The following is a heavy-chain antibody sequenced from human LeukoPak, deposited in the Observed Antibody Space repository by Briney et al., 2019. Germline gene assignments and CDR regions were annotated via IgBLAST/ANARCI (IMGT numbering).Heavy chain of an antibody. CDR3: ARHPVVVVAATFYAFDI. CDR1: GVSISSYY. V-gene: IGHV4-59*08. CDR2: IYYSGST. J-gene: IGHJ3*02. Sequence: PSETLSLTCTVSGVSISSYYWSWIRQPPGKGLEWIGYIYYSGSTNYNPSPKSRVTISVDTSKNQFSLKLSSVTAADTAAYYCARHPVVVVAATFYAFDIWGQGTMVTVSS. D-gene: IGHD2-15*01.